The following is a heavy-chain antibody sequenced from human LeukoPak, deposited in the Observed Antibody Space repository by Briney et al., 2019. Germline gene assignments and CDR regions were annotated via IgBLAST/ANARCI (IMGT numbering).Heavy chain of an antibody. Sequence: SETLSLTCTVSGGSISSYYWSWIRLPPGKGLEWLGNIYDSGSTKYNPSLKSRVTISVDTSKNEFSLKLSSATAADTAVYHCARGQFYHDSTGLGVWGQGTLVTVSS. CDR3: ARGQFYHDSTGLGV. J-gene: IGHJ1*01. V-gene: IGHV4-59*01. D-gene: IGHD3-22*01. CDR2: IYDSGST. CDR1: GGSISSYY.